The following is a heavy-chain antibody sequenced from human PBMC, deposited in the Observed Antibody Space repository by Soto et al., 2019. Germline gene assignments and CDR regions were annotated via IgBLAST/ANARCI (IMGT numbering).Heavy chain of an antibody. CDR2: VYYTEST. J-gene: IGHJ3*01. CDR3: ARSPGFLEWFSHIDAFDV. Sequence: TLSLTCAVSGGTTISGGYYWSWIRQHPGEGLEWIGHVYYTESTSYNPSLKSRVTISIDTSKNQFSLKLSSATAADTALYYCARSPGFLEWFSHIDAFDVWRQGTMVIASS. D-gene: IGHD3-3*01. CDR1: GGTTISGGYY. V-gene: IGHV4-31*11.